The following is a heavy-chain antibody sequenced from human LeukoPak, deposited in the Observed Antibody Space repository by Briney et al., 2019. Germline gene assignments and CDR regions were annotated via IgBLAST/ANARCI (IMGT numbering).Heavy chain of an antibody. CDR2: INEDGSAK. CDR3: TRVPRANTWQPSGDY. V-gene: IGHV3-7*01. CDR1: GFTFNNYW. J-gene: IGHJ4*02. Sequence: PGGSLRLSCAASGFTFNNYWMSWVRQAPGKGLEWVANINEDGSAKYYVDSVKGRFTISRDNAQNLLYLQINSLRVEDSALYYCTRVPRANTWQPSGDYWGQGTLVTVSS.